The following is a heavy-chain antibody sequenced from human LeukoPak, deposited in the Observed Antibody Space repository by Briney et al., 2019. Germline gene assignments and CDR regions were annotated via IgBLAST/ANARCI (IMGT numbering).Heavy chain of an antibody. Sequence: SETLSLTCGVSGYSISSGSYWGWIRQAPGKGLQWIESTYHSGSTYYNPSLKRRVTISVDTSKNQFSLKVSSVTAADTAVYYCARALRFLEWLLLDYWGQGTLVTVSS. J-gene: IGHJ4*02. CDR1: GYSISSGSY. CDR2: TYHSGST. CDR3: ARALRFLEWLLLDY. V-gene: IGHV4-38-2*01. D-gene: IGHD3-3*01.